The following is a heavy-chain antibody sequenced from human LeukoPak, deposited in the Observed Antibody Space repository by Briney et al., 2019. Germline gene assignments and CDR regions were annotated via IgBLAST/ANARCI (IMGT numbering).Heavy chain of an antibody. CDR3: ARDRGAGQYNWFDP. V-gene: IGHV3-33*01. J-gene: IGHJ5*02. CDR2: IWYDGSNK. Sequence: GGSLRLPCAASGFTFSSYGMHWVRQAPGKGLEWVAVIWYDGSNKYYADSVKGRFTISRDNSKNTLYLQMNSLRAEDTAVYYCARDRGAGQYNWFDPWGQGTLVTVSS. D-gene: IGHD6-19*01. CDR1: GFTFSSYG.